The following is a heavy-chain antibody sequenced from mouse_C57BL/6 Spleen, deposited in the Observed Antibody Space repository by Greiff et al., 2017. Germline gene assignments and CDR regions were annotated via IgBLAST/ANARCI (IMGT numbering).Heavy chain of an antibody. J-gene: IGHJ2*01. V-gene: IGHV5-17*01. CDR3: ARSFITTVVAPFDY. CDR2: ISSGSSTI. D-gene: IGHD1-1*01. Sequence: EVQGVESGGGLVKPGGSLKLSCAASGFTFSDYGMHWVRQAPEKGLEWVAYISSGSSTIYYADTVKGRFNISRDNAKNTLFLQMTSLRSEDTAMYYCARSFITTVVAPFDYWGKGTTLTVSS. CDR1: GFTFSDYG.